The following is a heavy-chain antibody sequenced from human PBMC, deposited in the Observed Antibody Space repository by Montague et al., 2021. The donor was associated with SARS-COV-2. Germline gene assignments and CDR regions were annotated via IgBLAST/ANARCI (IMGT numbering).Heavy chain of an antibody. CDR2: TYYRSKWYS. D-gene: IGHD1-1*01. CDR1: GDSVSSNSVA. CDR3: TSGREGNYNVMDV. V-gene: IGHV6-1*01. J-gene: IGHJ6*02. Sequence: CAISGDSVSSNSVAWSWIRQSPSRGLEWLGRTYYRSKWYSDYAXXXRGRLTVNPDASKNEFSLELNYVTPEDTAVYYCTSGREGNYNVMDVWGQGTTVTVSS.